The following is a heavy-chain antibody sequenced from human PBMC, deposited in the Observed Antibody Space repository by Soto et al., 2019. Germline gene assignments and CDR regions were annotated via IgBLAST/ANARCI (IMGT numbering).Heavy chain of an antibody. CDR2: IYYSGST. CDR1: GGSISSYY. D-gene: IGHD6-6*01. J-gene: IGHJ4*02. Sequence: SETLSLTCTVSGGSISSYYWSWIRQPPGKGLERIGYIYYSGSTNYNPSLKSRVTISVDTSKNQFSLKLSSVTAADTAVYYCASLEYSSSSGSFDYWGQGTLVTVSS. CDR3: ASLEYSSSSGSFDY. V-gene: IGHV4-59*01.